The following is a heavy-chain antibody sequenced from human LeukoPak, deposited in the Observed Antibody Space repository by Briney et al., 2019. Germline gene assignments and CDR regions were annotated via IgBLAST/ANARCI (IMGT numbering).Heavy chain of an antibody. CDR2: ISYDGSNK. V-gene: IGHV3-30*18. CDR3: AKDLRDYYYYYMDV. Sequence: GRSLRLSCAASGFTFSSSGMHWVRQAPGKGLEWVAVISYDGSNKYYADSVKGRFTISRDNSKNTLYLQMNSLRAEDTAVYYCAKDLRDYYYYYMDVWGKGTTVTVSS. J-gene: IGHJ6*03. CDR1: GFTFSSSG.